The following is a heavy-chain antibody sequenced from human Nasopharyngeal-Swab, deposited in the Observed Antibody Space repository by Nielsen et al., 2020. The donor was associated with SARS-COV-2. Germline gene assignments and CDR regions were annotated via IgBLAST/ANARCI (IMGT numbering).Heavy chain of an antibody. CDR2: INHDGST. J-gene: IGHJ4*02. D-gene: IGHD4-17*01. CDR3: ARGHDYGED. CDR1: GGSFSAKY. Sequence: TLSLTGAVYGGSFSAKYWTWIRQPPGKGLEWIGEINHDGSTNYNPSLKSRVALSVDTSKNQFSLKLTSVTAADTAVYYCARGHDYGEDWGQGTLVTVSS. V-gene: IGHV4-34*01.